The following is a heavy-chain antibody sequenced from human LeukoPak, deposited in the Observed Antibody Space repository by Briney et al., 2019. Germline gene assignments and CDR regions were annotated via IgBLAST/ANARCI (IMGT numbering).Heavy chain of an antibody. Sequence: SETLSLTCIVSSGSINNHYWRWIRHPPGKGLEWIGYIYNSWNTNYNPSLQSRVTISMDASRKQFSLNLTSVTAADTAVYYCARDQVGYGLDYWGQGTLVTVSS. D-gene: IGHD5-18*01. CDR1: SGSINNHY. J-gene: IGHJ4*02. V-gene: IGHV4-59*11. CDR3: ARDQVGYGLDY. CDR2: IYNSWNT.